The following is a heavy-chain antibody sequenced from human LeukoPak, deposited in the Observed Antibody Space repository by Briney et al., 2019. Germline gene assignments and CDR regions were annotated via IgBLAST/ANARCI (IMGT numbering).Heavy chain of an antibody. CDR3: ATSSGWAYLVTSIGDYYYGMDV. Sequence: SETLSLTCTVSGGSISSYYWSWIPQPAGKGLEWIGRIYTSGSTNHNTSLKSRVTMSVDTSKSQFSLKLSSVTAADTAVYYCATSSGWAYLVTSIGDYYYGMDVWGQGTTVTVSS. J-gene: IGHJ6*02. CDR1: GGSISSYY. D-gene: IGHD6-19*01. V-gene: IGHV4-4*07. CDR2: IYTSGST.